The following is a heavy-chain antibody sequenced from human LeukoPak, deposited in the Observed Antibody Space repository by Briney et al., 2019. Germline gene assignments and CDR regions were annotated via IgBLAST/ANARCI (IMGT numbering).Heavy chain of an antibody. CDR2: IYHSGST. V-gene: IGHV4-38-2*02. D-gene: IGHD6-19*01. CDR3: ARDETYSSDWQSNHNYYYMDV. J-gene: IGHJ6*03. Sequence: SETLSLTCTVSGYSISSGYYWGWIRQPPGKGLEWIGGIYHSGSTYYNPSLKSRVSISLDTPKNQFSLKLTSVTAADTAVYYCARDETYSSDWQSNHNYYYMDVWGKGTTVTVSS. CDR1: GYSISSGYY.